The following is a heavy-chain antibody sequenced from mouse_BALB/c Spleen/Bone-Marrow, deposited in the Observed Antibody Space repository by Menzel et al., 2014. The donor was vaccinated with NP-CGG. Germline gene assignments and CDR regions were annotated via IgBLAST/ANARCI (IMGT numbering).Heavy chain of an antibody. J-gene: IGHJ3*01. Sequence: EVQLVESGGGLVKSGGSLKLPCAASGFSFSNYGMSWLRQTPEKRLEWVATISGDGRYTFYSDSVKGRFTISRDNAKNNLYLQLSSLRSEDTALYYCARHAYYDQTEVSFVCWGQGTLVTVSA. CDR3: ARHAYYDQTEVSFVC. CDR1: GFSFSNYG. D-gene: IGHD2-4*01. CDR2: ISGDGRYT. V-gene: IGHV5-9-2*01.